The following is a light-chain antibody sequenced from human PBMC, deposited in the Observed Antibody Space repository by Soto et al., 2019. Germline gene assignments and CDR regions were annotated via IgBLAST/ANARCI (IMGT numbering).Light chain of an antibody. CDR2: DAS. V-gene: IGKV3-11*01. J-gene: IGKJ5*01. CDR3: QQRSNWPSIT. Sequence: EIVFTQSPATLSLSPGERATLSCRASQSVSSYLAWYQQKPVQAPRLLIYDASNRATGIPARFSGSGSGTDFTLTINSLEPEDSAVYYCQQRSNWPSITFGQGTRLEIK. CDR1: QSVSSY.